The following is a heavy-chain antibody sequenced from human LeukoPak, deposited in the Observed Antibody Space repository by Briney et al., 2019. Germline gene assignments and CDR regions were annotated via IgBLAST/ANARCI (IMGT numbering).Heavy chain of an antibody. D-gene: IGHD1-1*01. V-gene: IGHV4-59*01. J-gene: IGHJ3*02. CDR1: GGSISSYY. Sequence: SETLSLTCTVSGGSISSYYWNWIRQPPGKGLEWIGYIYYSGSTNYNPSLKSRVTISVDTSKNQFSLKLSSVTAADTAVYYCARETQLGKDAFDIWGQGTMVTVSS. CDR2: IYYSGST. CDR3: ARETQLGKDAFDI.